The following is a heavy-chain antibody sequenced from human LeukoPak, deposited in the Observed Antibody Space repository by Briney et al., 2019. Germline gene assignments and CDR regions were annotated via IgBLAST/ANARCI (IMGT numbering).Heavy chain of an antibody. J-gene: IGHJ6*03. CDR1: GGSISRGGYS. CDR2: IYYSGST. Sequence: PSRTLSLTCAVSGGSISRGGYSWSWIRQPPGKGLEWIGYIYYSGSTYYNPSLKSRVTISVDTSKNQYSLNLSSVTAADTAVYYCARKTSYYYYYMDVWGKGTTVTVSS. CDR3: ARKTSYYYYYMDV. V-gene: IGHV4-30-4*07.